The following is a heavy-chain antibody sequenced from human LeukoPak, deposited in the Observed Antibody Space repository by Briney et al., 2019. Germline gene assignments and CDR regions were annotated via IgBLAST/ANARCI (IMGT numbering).Heavy chain of an antibody. Sequence: PGGSLRLSCAASGFSFSSYGMHWVRQAPGKGLEWVAVIWYDGSNKYYADSVKGRFTISRDNSKNTLFLQMNSLRAEDTAVYYCARDRYAILTGYYMYVDYWGQGSLVTVSS. CDR2: IWYDGSNK. CDR3: ARDRYAILTGYYMYVDY. D-gene: IGHD3-9*01. V-gene: IGHV3-33*01. CDR1: GFSFSSYG. J-gene: IGHJ4*02.